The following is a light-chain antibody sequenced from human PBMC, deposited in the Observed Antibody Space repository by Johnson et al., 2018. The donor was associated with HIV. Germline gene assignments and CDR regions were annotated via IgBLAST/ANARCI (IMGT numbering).Light chain of an antibody. Sequence: QSVLSQPPSVSAAPGQKVTISCSGSSSNIGNNYVSWYQQLPGTAPKLLIYDSNKRPSGIPDRFSDSKSGTSATLGITGLQTGDEADYYCGTWDSSLSADVFGTGTKVTVL. J-gene: IGLJ1*01. V-gene: IGLV1-51*01. CDR3: GTWDSSLSADV. CDR2: DSN. CDR1: SSNIGNNY.